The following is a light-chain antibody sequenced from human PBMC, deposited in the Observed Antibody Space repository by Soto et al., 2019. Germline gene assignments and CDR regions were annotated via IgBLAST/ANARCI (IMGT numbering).Light chain of an antibody. CDR1: SSDIGAYNY. CDR3: ASYSITALDV. V-gene: IGLV2-14*03. CDR2: NVN. J-gene: IGLJ2*01. Sequence: QSALTQPASVSGSPGQSITISCTGTSSDIGAYNYVSWFQQYPGKAPKLMIYNVNNRPSGISTRFSGSKSGNTASLTISGPQAEDEADYYCASYSITALDVFGGGTKLTVL.